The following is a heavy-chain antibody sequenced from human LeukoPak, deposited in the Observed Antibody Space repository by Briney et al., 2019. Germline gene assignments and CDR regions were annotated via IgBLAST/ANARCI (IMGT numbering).Heavy chain of an antibody. CDR2: ISGSGGST. CDR1: GFTFSSYW. J-gene: IGHJ4*02. D-gene: IGHD6-13*01. V-gene: IGHV3-23*01. CDR3: GEFDY. Sequence: GGSLRLSCAASGFTFSSYWMSWVRQAPGKGLEWVSAISGSGGSTYYADSVKGRFTISRDNSKNTLYLQMNSLYYCAKEAAAAGEFDYWGQGTLVTVSS.